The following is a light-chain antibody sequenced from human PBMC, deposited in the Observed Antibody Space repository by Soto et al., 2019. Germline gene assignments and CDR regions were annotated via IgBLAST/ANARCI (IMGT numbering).Light chain of an antibody. J-gene: IGKJ1*01. CDR1: QNVSSKY. Sequence: EIVLTQSPGTLSLSPGERATLSCRASQNVSSKYLVWYQQKAGQAPSLLIYGASSRATGIPDRFGGSGSGTDFILTIRRLERDDFAVYYCQDYGSFWTFGQGTKVEIK. V-gene: IGKV3-20*01. CDR2: GAS. CDR3: QDYGSFWT.